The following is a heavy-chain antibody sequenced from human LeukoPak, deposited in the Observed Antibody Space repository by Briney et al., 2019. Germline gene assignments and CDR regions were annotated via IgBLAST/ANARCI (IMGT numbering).Heavy chain of an antibody. V-gene: IGHV3-23*01. D-gene: IGHD6-19*01. CDR1: GFTFSSYA. CDR2: INGGGGST. CDR3: ARDRGIAVAGTFDY. J-gene: IGHJ4*02. Sequence: PGGSLRLSCAASGFTFSSYAMSWVRQAPGKGLEWVSGINGGGGSTFYADSVKGRFTISRDNSKNTLYLQMNSLRAEDTAVYYCARDRGIAVAGTFDYWGQGTLVTVSS.